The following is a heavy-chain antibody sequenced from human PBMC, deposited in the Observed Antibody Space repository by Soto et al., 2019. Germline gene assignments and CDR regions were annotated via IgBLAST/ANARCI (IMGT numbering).Heavy chain of an antibody. CDR3: ATEQLYDYGDGPLNWFEP. D-gene: IGHD4-17*01. V-gene: IGHV4-39*01. J-gene: IGHJ5*02. Sequence: SETLSLTCTVSGGSISSTSYYYWSWIRQPPGKGLEWIGSIYYSGSTYYNPSLKSRVTISVDTSKNQFSLKLSSVTAADTAVYFCATEQLYDYGDGPLNWFEPWGQGTLVTVSS. CDR2: IYYSGST. CDR1: GGSISSTSYYY.